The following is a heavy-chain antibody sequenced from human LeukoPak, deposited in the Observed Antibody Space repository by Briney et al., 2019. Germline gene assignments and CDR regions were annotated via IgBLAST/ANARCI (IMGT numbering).Heavy chain of an antibody. Sequence: SLRLSCAASGFTFSSYGMHWVRQAPGKGLEWVAVIWYDGSNKYYADSVKGRFTISRDNSKNTLYLQMNSLRAEDTAVYYCARDLGWSTMTYAFDIWGQGTMVTVSS. V-gene: IGHV3-33*01. CDR3: ARDLGWSTMTYAFDI. D-gene: IGHD3-22*01. CDR1: GFTFSSYG. CDR2: IWYDGSNK. J-gene: IGHJ3*02.